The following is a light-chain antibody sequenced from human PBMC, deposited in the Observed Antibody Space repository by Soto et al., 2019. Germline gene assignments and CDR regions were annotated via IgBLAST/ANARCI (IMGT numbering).Light chain of an antibody. V-gene: IGKV3-20*01. CDR3: QHYDIWPPYT. J-gene: IGKJ2*01. Sequence: EIVLTQSPGTLSLSPGERATLYCRASQSVSSSYLAWYQQKPGQAPRLLIYGASSRATGIPARFSGSGSETDFTLTISNLQSEDCAVYYCQHYDIWPPYTFGQGTKVDIK. CDR2: GAS. CDR1: QSVSSSY.